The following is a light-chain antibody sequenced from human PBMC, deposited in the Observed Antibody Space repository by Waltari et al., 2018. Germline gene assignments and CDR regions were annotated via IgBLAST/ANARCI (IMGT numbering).Light chain of an antibody. CDR3: QQYYTTPRT. Sequence: DIVMTQSPDSLAVSLGERATLNCKSSQSVLYFSNNKNYLSWYQQKPGQPPKLLIYWASTRESGGPDRFSGSGSGTDFTLTISSLQAEDVAVYYCQQYYTTPRTFGQGTKVEIQ. J-gene: IGKJ1*01. CDR2: WAS. CDR1: QSVLYFSNNKNY. V-gene: IGKV4-1*01.